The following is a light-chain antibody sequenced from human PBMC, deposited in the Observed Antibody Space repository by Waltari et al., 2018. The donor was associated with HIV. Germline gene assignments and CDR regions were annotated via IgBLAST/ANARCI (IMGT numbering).Light chain of an antibody. J-gene: IGLJ3*02. CDR1: TGAVTSGHY. V-gene: IGLV7-46*01. CDR3: LLSYSGAQV. CDR2: DTS. Sequence: QAVVTQEPSLTVSPGGTVTLTCGSSTGAVTSGHYPYWFQQKPGQAPRTLIDDTSNKHSWTPARFSGSLLGGKAALTRAGAQPEDEAEYYCLLSYSGAQVFGGGTKLTVL.